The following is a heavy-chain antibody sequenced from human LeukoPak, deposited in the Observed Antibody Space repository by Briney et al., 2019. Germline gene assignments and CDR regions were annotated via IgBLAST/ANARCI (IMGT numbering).Heavy chain of an antibody. D-gene: IGHD3-9*01. CDR3: ARDPRYDILTGYGQGWFDP. Sequence: WEALSLPCAVSGGSISNSIWWRWVREPPGKGLEWSGEIYYSGSTKLNPSLKSRVTISVDKSKNQFSLKLSSVTAADTAVYYCARDPRYDILTGYGQGWFDPWGQGTLVTVSS. V-gene: IGHV4-4*02. CDR1: GGSISNSIW. J-gene: IGHJ5*02. CDR2: IYYSGST.